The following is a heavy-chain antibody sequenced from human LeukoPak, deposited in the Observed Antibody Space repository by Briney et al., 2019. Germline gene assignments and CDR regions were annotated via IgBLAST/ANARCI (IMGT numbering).Heavy chain of an antibody. V-gene: IGHV3-30-3*01. J-gene: IGHJ4*02. Sequence: PGGSLRLSCAASGFTFSSYAMHWVRQAPGKGLEWVAVISYDGSNKYYADSVKGRFTISRDNSKNTLYLQMNSLRAEDTAVYYCARVEMATITGIDYWGQGTLVTVSS. CDR1: GFTFSSYA. CDR2: ISYDGSNK. D-gene: IGHD5-24*01. CDR3: ARVEMATITGIDY.